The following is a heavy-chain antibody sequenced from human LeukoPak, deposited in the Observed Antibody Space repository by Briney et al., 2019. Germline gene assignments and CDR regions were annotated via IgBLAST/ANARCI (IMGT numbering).Heavy chain of an antibody. CDR1: GGSISSSSYY. V-gene: IGHV4-39*01. Sequence: SETLSLTCTVSGGSISSSSYYWGWIRQPQGKGLEWIGSIYYSGSTYYNPSLKSRVTISVDTSKNQFSLKLSSVTAADTAVYYCARLAPATHWPWGQGTLVTVSS. D-gene: IGHD2-15*01. J-gene: IGHJ5*02. CDR3: ARLAPATHWP. CDR2: IYYSGST.